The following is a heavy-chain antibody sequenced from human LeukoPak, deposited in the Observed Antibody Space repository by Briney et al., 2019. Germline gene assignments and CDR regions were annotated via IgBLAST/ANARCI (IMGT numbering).Heavy chain of an antibody. CDR1: GFTFSSYG. D-gene: IGHD6-13*01. CDR3: ARGPPIAATEGAYYYGMDV. Sequence: GRSLRLSCAASGFTFSSYGMHWVRQAPGKGLEWVAVISYDGSNKYYADSVKGRFTISRDNSKNTLYLQMNSLRAEDTAVYYCARGPPIAATEGAYYYGMDVWGQGTTVTVSS. CDR2: ISYDGSNK. J-gene: IGHJ6*02. V-gene: IGHV3-30*03.